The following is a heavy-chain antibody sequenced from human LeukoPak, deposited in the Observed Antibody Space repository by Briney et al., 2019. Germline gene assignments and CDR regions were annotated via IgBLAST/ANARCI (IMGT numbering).Heavy chain of an antibody. J-gene: IGHJ4*02. Sequence: GGSLRLSCAASGFTVSSNYMSWVRQAPGKGLEWVSVIYSGGSTYYADSVKGRFTISRDNSKNTLYLQMNSLRAEDTAVYYCAREGRPRDDYYGSGSYYYYFDYWGQGTLATVSS. CDR3: AREGRPRDDYYGSGSYYYYFDY. V-gene: IGHV3-53*01. D-gene: IGHD3-10*01. CDR1: GFTVSSNY. CDR2: IYSGGST.